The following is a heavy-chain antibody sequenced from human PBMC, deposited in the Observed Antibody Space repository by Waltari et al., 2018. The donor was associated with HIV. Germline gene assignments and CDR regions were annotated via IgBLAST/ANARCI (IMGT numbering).Heavy chain of an antibody. CDR3: ARLGYCSSARCPSGYYYSYGMGV. V-gene: IGHV5-51*01. Sequence: GKGLEWMGIIYPVDSDTRYSPAFRGQVTISADKSMSTAYLQWSSLQASDTAIYYCARLGYCSSARCPSGYYYSYGMGVWGQGTTVTISS. J-gene: IGHJ6*02. CDR2: IYPVDSDT. D-gene: IGHD2-2*01.